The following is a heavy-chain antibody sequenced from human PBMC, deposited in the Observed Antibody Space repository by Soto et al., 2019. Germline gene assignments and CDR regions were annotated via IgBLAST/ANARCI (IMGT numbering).Heavy chain of an antibody. CDR1: GFTFSNYW. Sequence: VGSLRLSCAAFGFTFSNYWMSWVRQAPGKGLEWVANIKQDGSESNYADSVKGRFTLSRDNAENSLYLQMTSLRAEDTAVYYCASARHIGPWGQGT. J-gene: IGHJ4*02. D-gene: IGHD2-21*01. V-gene: IGHV3-7*01. CDR3: ASARHIGP. CDR2: IKQDGSES.